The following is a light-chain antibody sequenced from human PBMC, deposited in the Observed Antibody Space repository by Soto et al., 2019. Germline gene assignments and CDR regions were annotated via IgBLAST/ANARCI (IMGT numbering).Light chain of an antibody. CDR1: SSDVGGYNF. V-gene: IGLV2-14*01. CDR2: DVS. CDR3: SSYTSSSTLV. J-gene: IGLJ1*01. Sequence: QSVLTQPASVSGSPGQSITISCTGTSSDVGGYNFVSWYQQHPGKAPKLMIYDVSYRPSGVSNRFSGSKSGNTASLTISGLQAEDEADYYCSSYTSSSTLVFGTGTKVPVL.